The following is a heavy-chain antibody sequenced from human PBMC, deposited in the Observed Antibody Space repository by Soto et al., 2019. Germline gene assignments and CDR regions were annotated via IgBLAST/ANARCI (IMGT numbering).Heavy chain of an antibody. CDR1: GFTFSSYS. V-gene: IGHV3-23*01. CDR2: ISGSDGST. CDR3: AGRYSSGWYGY. J-gene: IGHJ4*02. D-gene: IGHD6-19*01. Sequence: GGSLRLSCAASGFTFSSYSMNWVRQAPGKGLQWVSVISGSDGSTFYADSVKGRFTISRDNSKNTLYLQMNSLRADDTAMYYCAGRYSSGWYGYWGQGTQVTVSS.